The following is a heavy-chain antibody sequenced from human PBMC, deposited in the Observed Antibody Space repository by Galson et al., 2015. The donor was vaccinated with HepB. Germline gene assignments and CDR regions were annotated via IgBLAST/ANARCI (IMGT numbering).Heavy chain of an antibody. J-gene: IGHJ5*02. V-gene: IGHV6-1*01. CDR1: GDSVSSSSSA. D-gene: IGHD4-17*01. CDR2: TYFRPKWYN. Sequence: CAISGDSVSSSSSAWNWVRQSPSRGLEWLGRTYFRPKWYNDYAESVKSRIIINPDTSKNQFSLKLSSVTAADTAVYYCARHYYGDYEVWFDPWGQGTLVTVSS. CDR3: ARHYYGDYEVWFDP.